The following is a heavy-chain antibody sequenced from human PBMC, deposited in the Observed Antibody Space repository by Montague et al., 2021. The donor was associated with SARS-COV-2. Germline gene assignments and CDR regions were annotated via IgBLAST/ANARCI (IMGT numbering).Heavy chain of an antibody. V-gene: IGHV4-59*01. J-gene: IGHJ4*02. CDR3: ARAPVAHITIFGVVTSLDY. CDR2: IYYSGST. D-gene: IGHD3-3*01. CDR1: GGSISSYY. Sequence: SETLSLTCTVSGGSISSYYWSWIRQPPGKGLEWIGYIYYSGSTNYNPSLKSRVTISVDTSKNQFSLKLSSVTAADTAVYYCARAPVAHITIFGVVTSLDYWGQGTLVTVSS.